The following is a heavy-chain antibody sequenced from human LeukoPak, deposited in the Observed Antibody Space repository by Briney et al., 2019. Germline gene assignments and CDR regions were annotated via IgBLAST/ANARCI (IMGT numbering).Heavy chain of an antibody. J-gene: IGHJ4*02. D-gene: IGHD6-13*01. CDR1: GFTFSSYS. CDR2: ISSSSSYI. CDR3: ARVRAAAGTGVFDY. V-gene: IGHV3-21*01. Sequence: PGGSLRLSCAASGFTFSSYSMNWVRQAPGKGLEWVSYISSSSSYIYYADSVKGRFTISRDNAKNSLYLQMNSLRAEDTAVYYCARVRAAAGTGVFDYWGQGTLVTVSS.